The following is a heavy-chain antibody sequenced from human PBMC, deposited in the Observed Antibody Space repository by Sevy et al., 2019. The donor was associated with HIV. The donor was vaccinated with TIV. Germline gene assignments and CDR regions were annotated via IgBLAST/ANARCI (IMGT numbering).Heavy chain of an antibody. V-gene: IGHV1-18*01. D-gene: IGHD6-19*01. CDR2: ISAYNGNT. CDR1: GYTFTSYD. J-gene: IGHJ4*02. Sequence: ASVKVSCKASGYTFTSYDISWVRHAPGQGLEWMGRISAYNGNTNYAQKLQGRVTMTTDTSTSTAYMELRSLRSDDTAGYYCARDDVIAVAGINSNGGFDYWGQGTLVTVSS. CDR3: ARDDVIAVAGINSNGGFDY.